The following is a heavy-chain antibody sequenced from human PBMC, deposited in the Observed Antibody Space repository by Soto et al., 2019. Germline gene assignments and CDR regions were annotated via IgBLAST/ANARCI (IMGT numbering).Heavy chain of an antibody. CDR1: GYSFTSYW. J-gene: IGHJ3*02. V-gene: IGHV5-51*01. CDR2: IYPGDSDT. D-gene: IGHD4-4*01. Sequence: GESLKISCKGSGYSFTSYWIGWVRQMPGKGLEWMGIIYPGDSDTRYSPSFQGQVTISADKSISTAYLQWSSLKASDTAMYYCARHKAPYSKLPADAFDIWGQGTMVTVSS. CDR3: ARHKAPYSKLPADAFDI.